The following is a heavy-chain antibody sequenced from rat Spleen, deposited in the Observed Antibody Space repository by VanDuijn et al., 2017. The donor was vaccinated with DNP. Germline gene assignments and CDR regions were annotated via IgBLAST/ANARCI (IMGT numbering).Heavy chain of an antibody. CDR1: GFTFSDYA. Sequence: EVQLVESGGGLVQPGNSLKLSCAASGFTFSDYAMAWVRQSPKKGLEWVASIIYDGTTTYYRDSVKGRFTISRDNAKNTLFRQMDSLRSEDTATYYCATSGYGYVGYPFAYWGHGTLVTVSS. CDR3: ATSGYGYVGYPFAY. V-gene: IGHV5S10*01. D-gene: IGHD1-12*03. J-gene: IGHJ3*01. CDR2: IIYDGTTT.